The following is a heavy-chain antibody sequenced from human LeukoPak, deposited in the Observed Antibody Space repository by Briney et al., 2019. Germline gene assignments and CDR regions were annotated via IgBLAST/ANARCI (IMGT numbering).Heavy chain of an antibody. D-gene: IGHD2-15*01. V-gene: IGHV1-2*02. CDR3: ARGPTFYCSGGSCYYYGMDV. J-gene: IGHJ6*02. Sequence: ASVKVSCKASGYTFTGYYMHWVRQATGQGLEWMGWINPNSGGINYAQKFQGRVTMTRDTSISTAYMELSRLRSDDTAVYYCARGPTFYCSGGSCYYYGMDVWGQGTTVTVSS. CDR2: INPNSGGI. CDR1: GYTFTGYY.